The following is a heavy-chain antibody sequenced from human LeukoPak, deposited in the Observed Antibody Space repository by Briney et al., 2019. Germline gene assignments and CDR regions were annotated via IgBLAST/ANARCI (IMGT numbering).Heavy chain of an antibody. CDR3: AREPTSMGSDY. CDR2: LSSSSSYI. D-gene: IGHD5-18*01. CDR1: GFTFSSYS. Sequence: PGGALRLSCAASGFTFSSYSMNWVRQAPGKGLEWVSSLSSSSSYIYYADSVKGRFTSSRDNARNSLYLQMNSLRADDAAVYYYAREPTSMGSDYWGEGTLVTVSS. V-gene: IGHV3-21*01. J-gene: IGHJ4*02.